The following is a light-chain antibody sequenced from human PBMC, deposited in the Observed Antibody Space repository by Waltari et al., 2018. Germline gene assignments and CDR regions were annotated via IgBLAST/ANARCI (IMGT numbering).Light chain of an antibody. CDR1: QSVSAY. Sequence: RAIQSVSAYLAWYQQKPGQARRLLIYGSSTRATGVPDRFSGRGSGTDFSLTISSVEPEDFAVYYCQHTTDWPPAFTFGPGTRVDLK. V-gene: IGKV3-11*01. J-gene: IGKJ3*01. CDR2: GSS. CDR3: QHTTDWPPAFT.